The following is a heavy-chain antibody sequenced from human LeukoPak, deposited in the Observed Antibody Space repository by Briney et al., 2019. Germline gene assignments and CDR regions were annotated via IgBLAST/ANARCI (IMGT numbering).Heavy chain of an antibody. CDR2: LSYDGSNK. J-gene: IGHJ3*02. Sequence: SGGSLRLSCAASGLTFSSYAMHWVRQAPGKGLEWVAILSYDGSNKYYADSVKGRFIISRGNSNNTLYLQMNSLRAEDTAVYYCASTPFIWYSSGWTDAFDIWGQGTMVTVSS. CDR3: ASTPFIWYSSGWTDAFDI. CDR1: GLTFSSYA. V-gene: IGHV3-30-3*01. D-gene: IGHD6-19*01.